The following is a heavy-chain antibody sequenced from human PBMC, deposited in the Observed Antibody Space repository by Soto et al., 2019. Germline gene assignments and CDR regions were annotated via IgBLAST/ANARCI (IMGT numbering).Heavy chain of an antibody. CDR2: INPSGGST. J-gene: IGHJ4*02. Sequence: QVQLVQSGAEVKKPGASVKVSCKASGYTFTSYYMHWVRQAPGQGLEWMGIINPSGGSTSYAQKLQGRVNMPRDTATSTGYMELSSLRSEDTAVYYCARVGELLLDYWGQGTLVTVSS. D-gene: IGHD1-26*01. CDR3: ARVGELLLDY. CDR1: GYTFTSYY. V-gene: IGHV1-46*01.